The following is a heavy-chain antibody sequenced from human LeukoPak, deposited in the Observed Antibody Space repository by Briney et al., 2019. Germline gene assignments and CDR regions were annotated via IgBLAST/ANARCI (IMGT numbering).Heavy chain of an antibody. CDR2: ISYDGSNK. D-gene: IGHD3-16*01. J-gene: IGHJ3*02. V-gene: IGHV3-30-3*01. Sequence: TGGSLRLSCAASGFTFSSYAMHWVRQAPGKGLEWVAVISYDGSNKYYADSVKGRFTISRDNSKNTLYLQTNSLRAEDTAVYYCARKSFVGGVPAFDIWGQGTMVTVSS. CDR3: ARKSFVGGVPAFDI. CDR1: GFTFSSYA.